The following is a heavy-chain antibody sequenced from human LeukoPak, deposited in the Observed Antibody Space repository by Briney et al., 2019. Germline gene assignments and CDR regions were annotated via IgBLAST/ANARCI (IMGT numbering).Heavy chain of an antibody. CDR3: ARGGSGVYYYYYGMDV. V-gene: IGHV1-46*01. CDR2: INPSGGST. CDR1: GYTFPSYF. Sequence: ASVKVSCKASGYTFPSYFMHWVRQAPGQGLEWMGIINPSGGSTNYAQNFKGRVTMTRDTSTSTVYMELKSLRSEDTAVYYCARGGSGVYYYYYGMDVWGQGTMVTVSS. J-gene: IGHJ6*02. D-gene: IGHD3-10*01.